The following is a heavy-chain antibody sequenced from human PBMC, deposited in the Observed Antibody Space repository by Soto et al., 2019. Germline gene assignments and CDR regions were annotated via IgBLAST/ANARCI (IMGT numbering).Heavy chain of an antibody. CDR3: AISRNRGVRSTFIY. Sequence: PGGSLRLSCAVSGFTFDDNAMHWVRQAPEKGLEWVSGINWKSDIGYADSVKGRFTISSDNAENSLYLHMNSVRAADTALYYCAISRNRGVRSTFIYWGQRIQVTVTS. D-gene: IGHD3-16*01. J-gene: IGHJ4*02. V-gene: IGHV3-9*01. CDR1: GFTFDDNA. CDR2: INWKSDI.